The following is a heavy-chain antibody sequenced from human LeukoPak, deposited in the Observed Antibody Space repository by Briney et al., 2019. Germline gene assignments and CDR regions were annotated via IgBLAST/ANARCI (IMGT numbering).Heavy chain of an antibody. CDR3: ARGGYTYGLNAFDI. V-gene: IGHV4-61*09. J-gene: IGHJ3*02. CDR1: GGSTSSGSYY. D-gene: IGHD5-18*01. CDR2: IYTSGST. Sequence: SETLSLTCTVSGGSTSSGSYYWSWIRQPAGKGLEWIGHIYTSGSTNYNPSLKSRVTISVDTSKNQFSLKLSSVTAADTAVYYCARGGYTYGLNAFDIWGQGTMVTVSS.